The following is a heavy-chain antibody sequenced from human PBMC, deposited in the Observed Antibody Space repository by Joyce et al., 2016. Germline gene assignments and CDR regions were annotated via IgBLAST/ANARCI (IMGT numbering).Heavy chain of an antibody. J-gene: IGHJ5*02. V-gene: IGHV1-2*06. Sequence: QVQLVQSGAEMKKPGASVKVSCKASRYTFTAYFSHWVRQAPGQWLEWMGRINPTTGGTNYAQKFQGRVTMTRETSISTAYMELSRVKSDDTAVYYCARGQAAIAARANWFDPWGQGTLVTVSS. D-gene: IGHD6-6*01. CDR1: RYTFTAYF. CDR3: ARGQAAIAARANWFDP. CDR2: INPTTGGT.